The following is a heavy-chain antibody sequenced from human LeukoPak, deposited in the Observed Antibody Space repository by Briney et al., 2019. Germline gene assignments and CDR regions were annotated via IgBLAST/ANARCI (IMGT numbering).Heavy chain of an antibody. Sequence: GGSLRLSCTVSGFSISTYVMNWVRQAPGKGLEWVSAVSGRTDDTVYADSVKGRFTISRDSSKKTVYLQMNSLRAEDTAVYYCARDSGWWRFDFWGQGTLVTVSS. CDR2: VSGRTDDT. D-gene: IGHD6-13*01. J-gene: IGHJ4*02. CDR1: GFSISTYV. CDR3: ARDSGWWRFDF. V-gene: IGHV3-23*01.